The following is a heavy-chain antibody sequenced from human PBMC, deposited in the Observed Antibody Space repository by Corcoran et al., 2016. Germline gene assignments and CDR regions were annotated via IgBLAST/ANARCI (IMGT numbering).Heavy chain of an antibody. CDR3: ARDRPDLYYYGSGSYYRPYYFDY. D-gene: IGHD3-10*01. V-gene: IGHV6-1*01. J-gene: IGHJ4*02. CDR1: GYSVSSNSAA. Sequence: QVQLQQSVPGLVKPSQTLSLTCAISGYSVSSNSAAWNLIRQSPSRGLEWLGRTYYRSKWYNDYEVSVKSRITINPDTTKNQFSLQMNSVTPEDTAVYYWARDRPDLYYYGSGSYYRPYYFDYWGQGTLVTVSS. CDR2: TYYRSKWYN.